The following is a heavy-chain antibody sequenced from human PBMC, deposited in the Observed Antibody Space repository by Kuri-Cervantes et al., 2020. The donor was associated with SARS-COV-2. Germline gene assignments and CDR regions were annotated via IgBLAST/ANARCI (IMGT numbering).Heavy chain of an antibody. D-gene: IGHD3-22*01. Sequence: ASVKVSCKASGYTFTGYYMHWVRQAPGQGLEWMGRINPNSGGTNYAQKFQGRVTMTGDTSISTAYMELSRLRSDDTAVYYCAQLQFGDYYDSSGYPDAFDIWGQGTMVTVSS. CDR2: INPNSGGT. J-gene: IGHJ3*02. CDR3: AQLQFGDYYDSSGYPDAFDI. V-gene: IGHV1-2*06. CDR1: GYTFTGYY.